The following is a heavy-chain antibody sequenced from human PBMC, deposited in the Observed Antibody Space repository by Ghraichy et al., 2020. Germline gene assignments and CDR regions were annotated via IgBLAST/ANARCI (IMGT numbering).Heavy chain of an antibody. Sequence: GGSLRLSCAASGFTFSNYAMSWVRQAPGKGLEWVATISGSGGSTYHADSVMGRFTISRDNSKNTLDLQMNSLRAEDTAVYYCAKDRPDMLFGVVIIADYYGMDVWGQGTKVTVSS. D-gene: IGHD3-3*01. CDR2: ISGSGGST. CDR1: GFTFSNYA. CDR3: AKDRPDMLFGVVIIADYYGMDV. V-gene: IGHV3-23*01. J-gene: IGHJ6*02.